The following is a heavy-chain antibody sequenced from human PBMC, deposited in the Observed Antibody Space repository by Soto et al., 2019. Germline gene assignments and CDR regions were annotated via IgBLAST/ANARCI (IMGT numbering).Heavy chain of an antibody. CDR2: ISGYNGNT. D-gene: IGHD2-2*01. V-gene: IGHV1-18*01. J-gene: IGHJ4*02. CDR1: GYSFTNYG. Sequence: ASVKVSSKASGYSFTNYGISWVRQAPGQGLEWMGWISGYNGNTNYAQNLQGRVTMTTDTSTSTAYMELRSLRSDDTAVYYCARGGRDSSTGPPYYWGQGTLVTVSS. CDR3: ARGGRDSSTGPPYY.